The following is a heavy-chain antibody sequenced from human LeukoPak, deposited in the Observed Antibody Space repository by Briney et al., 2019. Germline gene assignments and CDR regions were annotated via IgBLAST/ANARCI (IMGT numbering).Heavy chain of an antibody. CDR2: ISYDGSNK. V-gene: IGHV3-30-3*01. D-gene: IGHD6-13*01. CDR3: ASSSAAIDY. J-gene: IGHJ4*02. Sequence: EWVAVISYDGSNKYYADSVKGRFTISRDNSKNTLYLQMNSLRAEDTAVYYCASSSAAIDYWGQGTLVTVSS.